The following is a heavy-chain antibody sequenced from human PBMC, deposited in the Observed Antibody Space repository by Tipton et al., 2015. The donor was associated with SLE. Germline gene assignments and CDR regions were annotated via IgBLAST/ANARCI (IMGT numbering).Heavy chain of an antibody. J-gene: IGHJ1*01. CDR3: ARGCGGDCLIPEYFQL. D-gene: IGHD2-21*01. V-gene: IGHV4-61*02. CDR1: GGSISSGSYY. CDR2: IYTSGST. Sequence: TLSLTCTVSGGSISSGSYYWSWIRQPAGKGLEWIGRIYTSGSTNYNPSPKSRVTISVGTSKNQFSLKLSSVTAADTAVYYCARGCGGDCLIPEYFQLWGQGTLVTVSS.